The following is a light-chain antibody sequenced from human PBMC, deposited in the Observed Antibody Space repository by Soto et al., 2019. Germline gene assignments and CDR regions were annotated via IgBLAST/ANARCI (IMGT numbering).Light chain of an antibody. CDR1: QSVSSSY. V-gene: IGKV3-20*01. Sequence: EILLTQSPGTLSLSPGERSTLXXRASQSVSSSYLAWYQQKPGQAPRVXIYRTSNRATGIPDRFSGSGSGTDFTLTISRLEPEDFAVYWCQQYDSSPRTFGQGTKVDIK. J-gene: IGKJ1*01. CDR2: RTS. CDR3: QQYDSSPRT.